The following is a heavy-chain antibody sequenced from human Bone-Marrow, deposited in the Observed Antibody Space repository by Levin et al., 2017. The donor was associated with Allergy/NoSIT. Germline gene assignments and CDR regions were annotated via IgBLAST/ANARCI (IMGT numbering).Heavy chain of an antibody. Sequence: AGGSLRLSCAASGFSFSNYAMSWVRQAPGKGLEWVASISSSGRFTFYADSVKGRFFISRDNSKNTVFLERNIARAEDTAVYYCARTRTDGRGIQLRYFDSWGQGKLVTVSS. CDR1: GFSFSNYA. V-gene: IGHV3-23*01. J-gene: IGHJ4*02. CDR2: ISSSGRFT. CDR3: ARTRTDGRGIQLRYFDS. D-gene: IGHD5-24*01.